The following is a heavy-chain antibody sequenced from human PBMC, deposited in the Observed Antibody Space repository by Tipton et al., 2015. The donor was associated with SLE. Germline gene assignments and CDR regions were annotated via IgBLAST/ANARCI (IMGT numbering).Heavy chain of an antibody. D-gene: IGHD3-10*01. CDR3: AGDSRSLDY. CDR2: IKDRGST. V-gene: IGHV4-34*01. J-gene: IGHJ4*02. Sequence: TLSLTCAVFGGSFYGGFFSGYYWSWIRQRPGKGLEWSGEIKDRGSTYYNPSLKSRVTISVDTSKNQFSLRLSAVTAADTAVYYCAGDSRSLDYWGQRTLVTVSS. CDR1: GGFFSGYY.